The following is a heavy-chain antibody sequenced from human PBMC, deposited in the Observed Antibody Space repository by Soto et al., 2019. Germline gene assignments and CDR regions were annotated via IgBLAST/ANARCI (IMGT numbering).Heavy chain of an antibody. CDR1: GFTFSTYG. CDR3: AKDLGAAYNWNFYDY. D-gene: IGHD1-20*01. CDR2: ISHIGNT. V-gene: IGHV3-30*18. J-gene: IGHJ4*02. Sequence: QVQVVESGGGVVQPGRSLTLSCSASGFTFSTYGMHWVRQAPGKGLEWVASISHIGNTDFADSVKGRFIISRDNSKNTLYLQMSSLRADDTAIYYCAKDLGAAYNWNFYDYWGQGTLVTVSS.